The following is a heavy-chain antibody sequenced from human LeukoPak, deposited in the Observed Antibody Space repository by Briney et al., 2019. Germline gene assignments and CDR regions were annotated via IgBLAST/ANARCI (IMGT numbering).Heavy chain of an antibody. V-gene: IGHV4-34*01. CDR1: GGSFSGYY. CDR3: ARGYDF. Sequence: PSETLSLTCGVFGGSFSGYYWTWIRQPPGKGLDWIGVINYSGSTYYNPSLRSRVTISVDTSKNQFSLKLNSVTASDTAVYYCARGYDFWGQGTLVTVSS. J-gene: IGHJ4*02. CDR2: INYSGST.